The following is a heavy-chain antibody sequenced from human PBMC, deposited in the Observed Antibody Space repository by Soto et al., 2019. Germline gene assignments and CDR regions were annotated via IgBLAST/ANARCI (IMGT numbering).Heavy chain of an antibody. Sequence: GGSLRLSCAASGFTFSSYAMSWVRQAPGKGLEWVSAISGSGGSTYYADSVKGRSTISRDNSKNTLYLQMNSLRAEDTAVYYCANGRATYGLLTHDYWGQGTLVTVSS. V-gene: IGHV3-23*01. CDR1: GFTFSSYA. CDR3: ANGRATYGLLTHDY. D-gene: IGHD3-10*01. CDR2: ISGSGGST. J-gene: IGHJ4*02.